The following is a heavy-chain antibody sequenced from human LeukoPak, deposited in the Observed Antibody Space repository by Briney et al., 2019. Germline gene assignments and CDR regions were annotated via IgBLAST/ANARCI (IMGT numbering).Heavy chain of an antibody. J-gene: IGHJ6*03. CDR1: GGSINDYY. CDR2: IYYSGST. D-gene: IGHD5-12*01. CDR3: ARVAGGYDSYYYYYYYMDV. V-gene: IGHV4-59*12. Sequence: SETLSLTCTVSGGSINDYYWSWIRQPPGKGLEWIGDIYYSGSTNYNPSLKSRVTISVDTSKNQFSLKLSSATAADTAVYYCARVAGGYDSYYYYYYYMDVWGKGTTVTVSS.